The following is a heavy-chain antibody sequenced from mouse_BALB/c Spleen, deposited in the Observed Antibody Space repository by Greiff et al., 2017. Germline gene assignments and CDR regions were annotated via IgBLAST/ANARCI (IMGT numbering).Heavy chain of an antibody. J-gene: IGHJ2*01. CDR3: KEYGNYGGFDY. Sequence: VQLQQSGAELVRSGASVKLSCTASGFNIKDYYMHWVKQRPEQGLEWIGWIDPENGDTEYAPKFQGKATMTADTSSNTAYLQLSSLTSEDTAVYYCKEYGNYGGFDYWGQGTTLTVSS. D-gene: IGHD2-10*02. CDR2: IDPENGDT. CDR1: GFNIKDYY. V-gene: IGHV14-4*02.